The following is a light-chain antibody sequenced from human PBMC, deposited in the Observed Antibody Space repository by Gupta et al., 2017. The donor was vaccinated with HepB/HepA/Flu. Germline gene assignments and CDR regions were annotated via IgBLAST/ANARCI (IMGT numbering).Light chain of an antibody. Sequence: QMPQSPSSVSASVGDRVTITCRACQRMNNWLYGYQQKPGKAPKLLIYAASSIQSGGQPRCSGSGSGTDVTPTISSLQPEDFATDYCKQAKNFPSTFGGGTKVEIK. CDR3: KQAKNFPST. V-gene: IGKV1-12*01. CDR2: AAS. CDR1: QRMNNW. J-gene: IGKJ4*01.